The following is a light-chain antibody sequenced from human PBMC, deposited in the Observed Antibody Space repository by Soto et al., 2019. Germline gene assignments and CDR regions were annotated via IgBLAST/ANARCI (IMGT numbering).Light chain of an antibody. CDR2: NDS. CDR3: YSAAGNDLVV. Sequence: SYELTQPSSVSVSPGQTARITCSGDVLAKKYARWFQQKPGQAPVLLIYNDSERPSGIPERFSGSGSGTTVTLTISGAQVEDEADYYCYSAAGNDLVVFGGGTKLTVL. J-gene: IGLJ2*01. CDR1: VLAKKY. V-gene: IGLV3-27*01.